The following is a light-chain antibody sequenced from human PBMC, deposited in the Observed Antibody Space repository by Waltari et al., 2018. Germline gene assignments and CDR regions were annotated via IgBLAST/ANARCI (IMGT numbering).Light chain of an antibody. V-gene: IGKV3-15*01. CDR3: QQYNQWPPLT. CDR2: GAL. J-gene: IGKJ4*01. Sequence: PGDRVTLSCRPSPSVRSNLAWYQQKPGQPPRLLIYGALTRASGVPTKFSGSGSGTEFSLTIRNMQPEDFGLYYCQQYNQWPPLTFGGGTKVEMK. CDR1: PSVRSN.